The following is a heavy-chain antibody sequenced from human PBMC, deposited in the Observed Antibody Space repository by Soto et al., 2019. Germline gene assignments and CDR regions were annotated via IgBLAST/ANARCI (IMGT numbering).Heavy chain of an antibody. Sequence: GGSLRLSCAASGFIFNTYSMNWVRQVPGKGLXWXAXXXSXXSDTWYADSVKGRFIISRDNDQNSLFLQMNTLRPEDTAMYYCARVAYWGPGTQVTVSS. CDR1: GFIFNTYS. CDR2: XXSXXSDT. V-gene: IGHV3-21*01. CDR3: ARVAY. J-gene: IGHJ4*02.